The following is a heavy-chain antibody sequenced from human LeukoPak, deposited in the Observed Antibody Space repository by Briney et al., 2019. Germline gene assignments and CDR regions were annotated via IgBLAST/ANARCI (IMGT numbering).Heavy chain of an antibody. D-gene: IGHD5-18*01. Sequence: PGGSLRLSCAASGFTFSSYWMSWVRQAPGKGLEYVSGISTNGGSTYYADSVKGRFTISRDNSKNTLFLQMGSLRAEDMAVYYCARGGGRNTTMAWAFDYWGQGTLVTVSS. V-gene: IGHV3-64*02. CDR2: ISTNGGST. J-gene: IGHJ4*02. CDR1: GFTFSSYW. CDR3: ARGGGRNTTMAWAFDY.